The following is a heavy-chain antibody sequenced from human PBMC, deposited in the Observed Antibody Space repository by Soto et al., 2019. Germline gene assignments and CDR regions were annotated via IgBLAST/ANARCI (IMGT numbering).Heavy chain of an antibody. V-gene: IGHV1-69*01. CDR1: GGTFSSYA. Sequence: QVLLVQSGAEVKKPGSSVKVSCKASGGTFSSYAISWVRQAPGQGLEWMGGIIPIFGTANYAQKFQGRVTITADESTSTAYMELSSLRSEDTAVYYCARVLGYDYGDYGGKSGWFDPWGQGTLVTVSS. CDR3: ARVLGYDYGDYGGKSGWFDP. CDR2: IIPIFGTA. D-gene: IGHD4-17*01. J-gene: IGHJ5*02.